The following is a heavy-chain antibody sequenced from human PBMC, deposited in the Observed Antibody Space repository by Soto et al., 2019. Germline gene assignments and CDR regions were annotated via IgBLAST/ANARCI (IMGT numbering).Heavy chain of an antibody. CDR1: GFTFSSYA. J-gene: IGHJ4*02. Sequence: GSLRLSCAASGFTFSSYAMSWVRQAPGKGLEWVSALSGSGSTTYYADSVKGRFTISRDNSKNTLYLQMNSLRAEDTAVYYCAKTSEAFDYWGQGTLVTVSS. CDR3: AKTSEAFDY. CDR2: LSGSGSTT. V-gene: IGHV3-23*01.